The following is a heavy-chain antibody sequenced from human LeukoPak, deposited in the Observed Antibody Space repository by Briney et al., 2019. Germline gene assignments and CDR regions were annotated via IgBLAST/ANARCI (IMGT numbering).Heavy chain of an antibody. CDR1: GGSISSYY. CDR3: AKQSIAVAGTGYFDY. D-gene: IGHD6-19*01. CDR2: IYYSGST. V-gene: IGHV4-59*01. J-gene: IGHJ4*02. Sequence: SETLSLTCTVSGGSISSYYWSWIRQPPGKGLEWIGYIYYSGSTNYNPSLKSRVTISVDTSRNQFSLKLSSVTAADTAVYYCAKQSIAVAGTGYFDYWGQGTLVTVSS.